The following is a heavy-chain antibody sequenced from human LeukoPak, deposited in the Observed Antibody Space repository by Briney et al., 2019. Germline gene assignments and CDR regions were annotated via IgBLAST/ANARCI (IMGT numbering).Heavy chain of an antibody. CDR1: GFTFDDYA. D-gene: IGHD3-16*02. CDR2: ISGDGGRT. V-gene: IGHV3-43*02. J-gene: IGHJ3*02. Sequence: GGSLRLSCAAAGFTFDDYAMHWVRQAPGKGLEWVSLISGDGGRTHYADSVKGRFTISRDNSKNSLYLQMNSLRTEDTAFYYCAKAYYDYVWGSYRYFCAFDIWGQGTMVTVSS. CDR3: AKAYYDYVWGSYRYFCAFDI.